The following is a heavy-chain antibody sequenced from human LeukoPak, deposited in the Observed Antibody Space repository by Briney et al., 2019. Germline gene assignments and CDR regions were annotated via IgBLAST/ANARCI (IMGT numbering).Heavy chain of an antibody. CDR2: IRSKTYGGTT. CDR1: GFTFGDYA. CDR3: TRDRYCSSTTCAFDY. Sequence: GGSLRLSCTASGFTFGDYAMSWVRQAPGKGLEWVGFIRSKTYGGTTEYAASVKDRFTSSRDDSKSIALLQMNSLKTEDTAVYYCTRDRYCSSTTCAFDYWGQGTLVTVSS. D-gene: IGHD2-2*01. V-gene: IGHV3-49*04. J-gene: IGHJ4*02.